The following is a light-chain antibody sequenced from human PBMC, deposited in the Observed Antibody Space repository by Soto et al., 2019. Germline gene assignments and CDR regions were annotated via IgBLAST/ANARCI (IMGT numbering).Light chain of an antibody. CDR2: KAS. CDR3: QQYNNGPPLT. V-gene: IGKV1-5*03. Sequence: DLQMNQSPSTLSEYVCERVTITFRASQSISSWLAWYQQKPGKAPKLLIYKASSLESEVPSRFSGSGSGTEFTLTISSWQSEDFAVYYCQQYNNGPPLTFGGVTKVDIK. CDR1: QSISSW. J-gene: IGKJ4*01.